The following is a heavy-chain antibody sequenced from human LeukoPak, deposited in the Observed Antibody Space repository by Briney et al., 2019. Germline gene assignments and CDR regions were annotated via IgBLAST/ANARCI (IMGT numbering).Heavy chain of an antibody. CDR3: ARDPLGYCTNGVCYDFDY. CDR2: IILILGIA. D-gene: IGHD2-8*01. Sequence: ASVKVSCKASGGTFSSYAISWVRQAPGQGLEWMGRIILILGIANYAQKFQGRVTITADKSTSTAYMELSSLRSEDTAVYYCARDPLGYCTNGVCYDFDYWGQGTLVTVSS. V-gene: IGHV1-69*04. CDR1: GGTFSSYA. J-gene: IGHJ4*02.